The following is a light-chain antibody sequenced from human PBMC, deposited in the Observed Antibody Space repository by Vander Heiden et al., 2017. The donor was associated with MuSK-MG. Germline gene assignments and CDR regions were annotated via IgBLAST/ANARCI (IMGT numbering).Light chain of an antibody. CDR3: RQYGSTPVT. CDR1: HSVSNRY. Sequence: DIVLTQSPGSLSLSPGERATLSCTASHSVSNRYLAWYQQKPGQAPRLLIYRESSRTAGVTDGICATRSETDFSITIDRLVPEDYAVFYYRQYGSTPVTFGGGTKVEIK. CDR2: RES. V-gene: IGKV3-20*01. J-gene: IGKJ4*01.